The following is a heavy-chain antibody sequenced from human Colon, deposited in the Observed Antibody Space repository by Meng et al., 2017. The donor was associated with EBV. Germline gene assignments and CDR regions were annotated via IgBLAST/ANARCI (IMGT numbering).Heavy chain of an antibody. Sequence: EVQLVESGGALVQPGGSLRLSCAASGFTFSSYWMHWVRQVPGTGLVWVSRINEDGATTTYADSVEGRFTISRDNAKNTLYLQMNSLRAEDTAVYYCSRDLAGSDDHGGQGPRVTVYS. CDR3: SRDLAGSDDH. V-gene: IGHV3-74*01. D-gene: IGHD1-14*01. J-gene: IGHJ4*02. CDR2: INEDGATT. CDR1: GFTFSSYW.